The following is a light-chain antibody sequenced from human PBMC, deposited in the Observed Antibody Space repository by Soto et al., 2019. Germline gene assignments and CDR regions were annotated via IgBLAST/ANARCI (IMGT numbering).Light chain of an antibody. Sequence: DIQMTQSPSSLCASVGDRVTITCRASQSISSYLNWYQQKPGKAPKLLIYAASSLQSGVPSRFSGSGSGTDFTLTISSLQPEDFATYYCQHSYSTPPLTFGGGTKVEIK. J-gene: IGKJ4*01. CDR1: QSISSY. CDR2: AAS. V-gene: IGKV1-39*01. CDR3: QHSYSTPPLT.